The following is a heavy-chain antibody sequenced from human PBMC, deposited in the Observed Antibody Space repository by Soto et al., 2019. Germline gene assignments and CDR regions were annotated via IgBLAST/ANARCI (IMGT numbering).Heavy chain of an antibody. V-gene: IGHV3-21*01. D-gene: IGHD3-10*01. Sequence: GGSLRLSCAASGFTFSSYSMNWVRQAPGKGLEWVSSISSSSSYIYYADSVKGRFTISRDNAKNSLYLQMNSLRAEDTAVYYCARERRVRGGWFDPWGQGTLVTVSS. CDR1: GFTFSSYS. CDR3: ARERRVRGGWFDP. J-gene: IGHJ5*02. CDR2: ISSSSSYI.